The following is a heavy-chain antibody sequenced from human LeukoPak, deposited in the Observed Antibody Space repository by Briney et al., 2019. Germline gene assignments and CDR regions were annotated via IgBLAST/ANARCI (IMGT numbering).Heavy chain of an antibody. J-gene: IGHJ6*03. CDR2: INHGGVT. CDR1: GGSFSGHY. CDR3: ARGRNWQTFYHYYMDV. D-gene: IGHD1-14*01. Sequence: SETLSLTCGVSGGSFSGHYWTWLRQTPGKGLEWMGEINHGGVTNYDPSLKSRVSISIDTSTNEISLNMSSVTAADTGIYYCARGRNWQTFYHYYMDVWGKGATVTVS. V-gene: IGHV4-34*01.